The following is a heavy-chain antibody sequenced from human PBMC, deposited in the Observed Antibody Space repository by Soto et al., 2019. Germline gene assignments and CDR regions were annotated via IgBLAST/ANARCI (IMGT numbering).Heavy chain of an antibody. CDR2: IYWDADK. J-gene: IGHJ4*02. CDR1: AFSRSTYNMG. Sequence: QITLKESGPTLVRPAQALTLTRSFSAFSRSTYNMGVSWIRQPPGKALQWLALIYWDADKRYSPSLNARLAISKDTACNPVVLRLTNMDPAENCSYLCAHSVDDDRLTFDHWGPGALVTVSS. CDR3: AHSVDDDRLTFDH. V-gene: IGHV2-5*02. D-gene: IGHD1-1*01.